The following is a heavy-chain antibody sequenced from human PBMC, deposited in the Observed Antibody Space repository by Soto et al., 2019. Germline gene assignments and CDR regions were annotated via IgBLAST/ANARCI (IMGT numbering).Heavy chain of an antibody. CDR2: ISGSGDST. V-gene: IGHV3-23*01. CDR3: AKDRDGTAAGPNKLHGMDV. CDR1: GFTFSSYA. D-gene: IGHD6-13*01. J-gene: IGHJ6*02. Sequence: EVQLLESGGGLVQPGGSLRLSCAASGFTFSSYAMSWVRQAPGKGLEWVSGISGSGDSTYYADSVRGRFTISRDNTKNTLYLQMHSLRAEDTAVYYCAKDRDGTAAGPNKLHGMDVWGQGTTVTVSS.